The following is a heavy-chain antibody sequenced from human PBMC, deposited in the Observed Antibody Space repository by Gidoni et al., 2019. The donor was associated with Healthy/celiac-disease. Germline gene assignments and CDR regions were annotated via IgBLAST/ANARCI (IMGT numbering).Heavy chain of an antibody. CDR1: GFILRTYT. D-gene: IGHD5-12*01. J-gene: IGHJ4*02. V-gene: IGHV3-21*01. CDR2: ISSASPYI. Sequence: EVQLVQYGGGLVKPGGSLRLSCAAYGFILRTYTMNWVRQAPVKVLECVSYISSASPYIYYADSVKGRFTISRDNAKNSLYLQMNSLRADDTAVYYCSREGDGYNYGGLDYWGQGTLVTVSS. CDR3: SREGDGYNYGGLDY.